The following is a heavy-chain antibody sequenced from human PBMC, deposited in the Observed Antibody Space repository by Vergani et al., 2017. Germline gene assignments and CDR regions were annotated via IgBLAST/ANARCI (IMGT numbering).Heavy chain of an antibody. Sequence: EVQLVESGGGLVQPGGSLRLSCAASGFIFSHYWMSWVRQAPGKGLEWVANINQDGSEKYYVDSVKGRFTISRDNAKNSLCLQMNSLRAEDTALYYCARISNYGSSGYSLTRWHNWFDPWGQGTLITFSS. V-gene: IGHV3-7*01. CDR3: ARISNYGSSGYSLTRWHNWFDP. J-gene: IGHJ5*02. CDR1: GFIFSHYW. CDR2: INQDGSEK. D-gene: IGHD3-22*01.